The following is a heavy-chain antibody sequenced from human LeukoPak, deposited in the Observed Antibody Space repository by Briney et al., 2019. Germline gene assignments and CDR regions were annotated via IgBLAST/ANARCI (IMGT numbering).Heavy chain of an antibody. Sequence: SQTLSLTCTVSGGSISSSSYYWSWIRQPPGKGLEWIGEINHSGSTNYNPSLKSRVTIPVDTSKNQFSLKLSSVTAADTAVYYCARVRYYFDYWGQGTLVTVSS. V-gene: IGHV4-39*07. J-gene: IGHJ4*02. CDR1: GGSISSSSYY. CDR3: ARVRYYFDY. CDR2: INHSGST.